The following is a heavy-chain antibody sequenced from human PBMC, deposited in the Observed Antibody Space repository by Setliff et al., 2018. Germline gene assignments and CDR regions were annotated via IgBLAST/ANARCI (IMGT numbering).Heavy chain of an antibody. CDR2: KSNRGGT. J-gene: IGHJ6*04. Sequence: PSETLSLTCTVSGGSIGSSFWNWIRQSPGKGLEWIGYKSNRGGTNSNPSLRSRLTMSVDTSKSQFSLNLTSVTAADTAMYYCARERTIFGRVQFVDVWGKGTTVTVSS. CDR3: ARERTIFGRVQFVDV. CDR1: GGSIGSSF. V-gene: IGHV4-59*01. D-gene: IGHD3-3*01.